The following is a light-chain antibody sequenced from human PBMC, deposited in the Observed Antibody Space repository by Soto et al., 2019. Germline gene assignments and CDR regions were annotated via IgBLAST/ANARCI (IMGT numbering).Light chain of an antibody. V-gene: IGLV1-44*01. CDR1: NSNIGRYS. J-gene: IGLJ3*02. CDR2: SDD. CDR3: AAWDDNLNGPL. Sequence: QAVLTQPPSLSGTPGQRVTSSCSGSNSNIGRYSVNWYQHFPGTAPKILIYSDDERPSGVPDRFFGSKSGTSASLAISGLQSEDEAEYYCAAWDDNLNGPLFGGGTKLTVL.